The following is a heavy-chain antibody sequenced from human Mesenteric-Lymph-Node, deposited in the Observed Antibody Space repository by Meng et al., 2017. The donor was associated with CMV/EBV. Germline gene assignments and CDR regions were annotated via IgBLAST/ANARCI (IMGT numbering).Heavy chain of an antibody. Sequence: SETLSLTCTVSGGSINSSSYYWGWIRQPPGKGLEWIGTIYYSGSTSYNPSLKSRVTISLDTSKNQFSLKLRSVTAADTAMYYCARVRAGSWDYWGQGTMVTVSS. V-gene: IGHV4-39*07. J-gene: IGHJ4*02. CDR1: GGSINSSSYY. CDR3: ARVRAGSWDY. CDR2: IYYSGST. D-gene: IGHD6-13*01.